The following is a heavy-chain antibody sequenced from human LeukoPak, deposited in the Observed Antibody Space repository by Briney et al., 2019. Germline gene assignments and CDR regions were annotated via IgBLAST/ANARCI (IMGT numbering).Heavy chain of an antibody. V-gene: IGHV3-11*03. D-gene: IGHD2-15*01. Sequence: GGSLRLSCEASGFTFSDYYMSWIRQAPGQGLEWVSYISSSSSYTNYADSVKGRFTISRDNAKNSLYLQMNSLRAEDTAVYYCARVGYCSGGSCYGMDVWGQGTTVTVSS. CDR3: ARVGYCSGGSCYGMDV. CDR2: ISSSSSYT. CDR1: GFTFSDYY. J-gene: IGHJ6*02.